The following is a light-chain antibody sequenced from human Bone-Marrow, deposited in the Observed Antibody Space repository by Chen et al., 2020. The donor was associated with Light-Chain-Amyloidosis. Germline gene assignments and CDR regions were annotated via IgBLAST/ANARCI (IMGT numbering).Light chain of an antibody. J-gene: IGKJ2*01. V-gene: IGKV1-12*01. CDR2: AAS. CDR3: QQANSFPHT. Sequence: DIQMTQSPSSVSASVGDRVTITCRAGQDISSWLAWYQQKPGKAPKLLIYAASTLQSAVPSRFSGSGSGTDFTLTSSSLQPEDSATYYCQQANSFPHTFGQGTKLEIK. CDR1: QDISSW.